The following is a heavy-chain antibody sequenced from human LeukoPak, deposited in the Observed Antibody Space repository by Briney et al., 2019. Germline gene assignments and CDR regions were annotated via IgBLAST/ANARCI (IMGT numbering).Heavy chain of an antibody. Sequence: SETLSLTCTVSGGSISSNTHYWGWIRQPPGKGLEWIGSIYYSGSTYYNPSLKSRVTISVDTSKNQFSLKLNSVTAADTAVYYCARDERDMDVWGKGTTVTVSS. CDR3: ARDERDMDV. CDR2: IYYSGST. J-gene: IGHJ6*03. V-gene: IGHV4-39*07. CDR1: GGSISSNTHY.